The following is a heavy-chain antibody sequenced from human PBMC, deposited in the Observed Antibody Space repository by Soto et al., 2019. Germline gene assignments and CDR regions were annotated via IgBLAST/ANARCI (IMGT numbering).Heavy chain of an antibody. Sequence: GGSLRLSCAASGFTFSSYAMSWVRQAPGKGLEWVSAISGSGGSTYYADSVKGRFTISRDNSKNTLYLQMNSLRAEDTAVYYCAKDGGYSSSWYHYYGMDVWGQGTTVTVSS. D-gene: IGHD6-13*01. V-gene: IGHV3-23*01. J-gene: IGHJ6*02. CDR2: ISGSGGST. CDR1: GFTFSSYA. CDR3: AKDGGYSSSWYHYYGMDV.